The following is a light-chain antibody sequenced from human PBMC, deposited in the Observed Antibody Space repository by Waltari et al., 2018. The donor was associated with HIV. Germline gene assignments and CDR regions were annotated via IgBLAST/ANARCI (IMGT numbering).Light chain of an antibody. CDR1: HNINNY. J-gene: IGKJ3*01. Sequence: DIQMTHSPPSLSASAGDRVTITCWASHNINNYVNWYQHKPGKVPRLLIYDASTLESGAPSRFSGSGFGTDFTLTISGLQQEDFATYYCLQTYSAPLTFGPGTRVDFK. V-gene: IGKV1-39*01. CDR2: DAS. CDR3: LQTYSAPLT.